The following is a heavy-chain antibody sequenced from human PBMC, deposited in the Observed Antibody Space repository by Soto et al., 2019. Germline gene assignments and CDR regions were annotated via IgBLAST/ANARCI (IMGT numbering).Heavy chain of an antibody. Sequence: GSLKISCKGSGYSFTSYWIGWVRQMPGKGLEWMGIIYPGDSDTRYSPSFQGQVTISADKSISTAYLQWSSLKASDTAMYYCARGHTPKYYYYGMDVWGQGTTVTVSS. CDR2: IYPGDSDT. V-gene: IGHV5-51*01. CDR3: ARGHTPKYYYYGMDV. D-gene: IGHD2-15*01. CDR1: GYSFTSYW. J-gene: IGHJ6*02.